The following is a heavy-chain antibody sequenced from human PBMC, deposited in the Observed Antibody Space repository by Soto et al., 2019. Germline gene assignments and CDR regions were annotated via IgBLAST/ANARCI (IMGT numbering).Heavy chain of an antibody. Sequence: EVQLVESGGGLVQPGGSLRLSCAASGFTFSSYSMNWVRQAPGQGLEWVSYISSSSSTIYYADSVKGRFTISRDNDKNSLYLQMNSLRAEDTAVYYCARDLLAKHGGGDGYWGQGTLVTVSS. CDR2: ISSSSSTI. J-gene: IGHJ4*02. V-gene: IGHV3-48*01. CDR3: ARDLLAKHGGGDGY. CDR1: GFTFSSYS. D-gene: IGHD3-10*01.